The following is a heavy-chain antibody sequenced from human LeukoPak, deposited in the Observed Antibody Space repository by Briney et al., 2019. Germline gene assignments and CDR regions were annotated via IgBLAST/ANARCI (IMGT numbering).Heavy chain of an antibody. CDR2: ISYDGSNK. CDR1: GFTFSSYA. CDR3: ARTGLTYLTTVTTWFDY. D-gene: IGHD4-17*01. J-gene: IGHJ4*02. V-gene: IGHV3-30*04. Sequence: GGTLRLSCAASGFTFSSYAMHWVRQAPGKGLEWVAVISYDGSNKYYADSVKGRFTISRDNSKNTLYLQMNSLRAEDTAVYYCARTGLTYLTTVTTWFDYWGQGTLVTVSS.